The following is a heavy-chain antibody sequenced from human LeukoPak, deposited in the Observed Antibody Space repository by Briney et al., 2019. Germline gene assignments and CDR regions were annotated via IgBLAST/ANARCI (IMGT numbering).Heavy chain of an antibody. V-gene: IGHV4-59*01. CDR2: IYYSGST. J-gene: IGHJ4*02. Sequence: SETLSLTCTVSGGSISSYFWSWIRQPPGKGLEWIGYIYYSGSTNYNPSLKSRLTISVDTSKSQFSLKLRSVTAADTAVYYCARGVYIAAAQYGYWGQGTLVTVSS. D-gene: IGHD6-13*01. CDR1: GGSISSYF. CDR3: ARGVYIAAAQYGY.